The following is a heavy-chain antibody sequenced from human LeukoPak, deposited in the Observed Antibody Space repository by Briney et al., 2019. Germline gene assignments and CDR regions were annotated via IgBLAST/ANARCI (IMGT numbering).Heavy chain of an antibody. Sequence: GASVKVSCKASGYTFTSYAMHWVRQAPGQRLEWMGWINAGNGNTKYSQKFQGRVTITRDTSASTAYMELSSLRSEDTAVYYCARDPLLGYCSSTSCYPPSYYFDYWGQGTLVTVSS. CDR1: GYTFTSYA. D-gene: IGHD2-2*01. V-gene: IGHV1-3*01. CDR2: INAGNGNT. CDR3: ARDPLLGYCSSTSCYPPSYYFDY. J-gene: IGHJ4*02.